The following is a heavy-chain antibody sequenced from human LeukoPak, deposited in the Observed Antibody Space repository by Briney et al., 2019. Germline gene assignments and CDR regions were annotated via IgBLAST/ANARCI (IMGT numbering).Heavy chain of an antibody. D-gene: IGHD4-23*01. CDR2: IASDGSST. J-gene: IGHJ4*02. CDR3: ARGRPHGNDY. V-gene: IGHV3-74*01. Sequence: PGGSLRLSCAAPGFTFSSYRVDWGRPTPGKGLVWVSRIASDGSSTTYADSVKGRFSISRDNAKNTLYLQMNSLRVEDTAVYYCARGRPHGNDYWGQGTLVTVSS. CDR1: GFTFSSYR.